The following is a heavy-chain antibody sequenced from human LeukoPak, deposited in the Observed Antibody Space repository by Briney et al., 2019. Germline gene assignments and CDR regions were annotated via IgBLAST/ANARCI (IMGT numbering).Heavy chain of an antibody. Sequence: SETLSLTCTVSGGSISSYYWSWIRQPAGKGLEWIGRIYTSGSTNYNPSLKSRVTMSVDTSKNQFSLKLSSVTAADTAVYYCAREPHVITIFGVVTTGHFDYWGQGTLVTVSS. J-gene: IGHJ4*02. CDR3: AREPHVITIFGVVTTGHFDY. D-gene: IGHD3-3*01. CDR2: IYTSGST. CDR1: GGSISSYY. V-gene: IGHV4-4*07.